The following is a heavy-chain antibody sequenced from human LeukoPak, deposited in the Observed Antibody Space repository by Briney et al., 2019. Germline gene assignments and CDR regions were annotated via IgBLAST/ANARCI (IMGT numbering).Heavy chain of an antibody. D-gene: IGHD3-10*01. CDR2: IYDSGST. CDR3: ARHYGP. Sequence: KASETLSLTCAVYGVSFNGYYWGWIRQPPGKGLEWIGSIYDSGSTYYNPSLKSRVTISVDTSKNQFSLKLNSVTAADTAVYYCARHYGPWGQGTLVTVSS. CDR1: GVSFNGYY. J-gene: IGHJ5*02. V-gene: IGHV4-39*01.